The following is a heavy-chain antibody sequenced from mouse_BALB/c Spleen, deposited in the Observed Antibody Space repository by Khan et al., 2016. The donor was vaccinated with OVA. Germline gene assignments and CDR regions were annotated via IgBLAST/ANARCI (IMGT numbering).Heavy chain of an antibody. CDR1: GYSITSDYA. CDR3: ASERGRDFCMDY. CDR2: KSYSGSP. D-gene: IGHD2-13*01. J-gene: IGHJ4*01. Sequence: EVQLQESGPGLVKPSQSLSLTCTVNGYSITSDYAWNWIRQFPGNKLEWMGCKSYSGSPNYSPSLKSRSSNNQCTSENQGFLQMNCVTAEDTVTYYGASERGRDFCMDYGGQGTSVTVPS. V-gene: IGHV3-2*02.